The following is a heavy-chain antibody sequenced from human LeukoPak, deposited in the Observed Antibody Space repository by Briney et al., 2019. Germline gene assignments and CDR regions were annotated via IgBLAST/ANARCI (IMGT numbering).Heavy chain of an antibody. CDR2: ISWNSGSI. CDR3: AKDIRNYDDYGFFDY. CDR1: GFTFDDYA. Sequence: GGSLRLSCAASGFTFDDYAMHWVRQAPGKGLEWVSGISWNSGSIGYADSVKGRFTISRGNAKNSLYLQMNSLRAEDTALYYCAKDIRNYDDYGFFDYWGQGTLVTVSS. V-gene: IGHV3-9*01. J-gene: IGHJ4*02. D-gene: IGHD4-17*01.